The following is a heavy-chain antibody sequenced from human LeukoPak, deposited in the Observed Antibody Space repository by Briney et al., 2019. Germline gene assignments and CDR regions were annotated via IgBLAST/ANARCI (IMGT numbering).Heavy chain of an antibody. D-gene: IGHD3/OR15-3a*01. Sequence: GGSQRLSCAASGFSFRDYWMSWVRQAPGKGLEWVADISPDASDKTYVDSVKGRFIISRNNAKQSLYLQMDTLTAEDTAVYYCVTPWTRQQKDYWGQGKLVTVPS. CDR2: ISPDASDK. V-gene: IGHV3-7*01. J-gene: IGHJ4*02. CDR3: VTPWTRQQKDY. CDR1: GFSFRDYW.